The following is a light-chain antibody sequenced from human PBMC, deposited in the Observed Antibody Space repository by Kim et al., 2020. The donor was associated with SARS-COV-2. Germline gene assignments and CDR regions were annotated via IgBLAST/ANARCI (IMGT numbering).Light chain of an antibody. CDR3: QQYSSSSRT. CDR1: QSVSSW. CDR2: KAS. Sequence: ASVGDRVTITCRASQSVSSWLAWYQQKPGKAPKLLIYKASTLESGAPSRFSGSGSMTEFTLTISSLQPDDFATYYCQQYSSSSRTFGQGTKVDIK. V-gene: IGKV1-5*03. J-gene: IGKJ1*01.